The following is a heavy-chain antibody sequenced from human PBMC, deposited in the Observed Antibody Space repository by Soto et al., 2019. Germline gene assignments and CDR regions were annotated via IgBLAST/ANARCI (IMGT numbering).Heavy chain of an antibody. V-gene: IGHV3-20*01. D-gene: IGHD3-3*01. Sequence: PGGSLRLSCAASGFTFDDYGMSWVRQAPGKGLEWVSGINWNGGSTGYADSVKGRFTISRDNAKNSLYLQMNSLRAEDTALYHCARVGHYDFWSGLYFYMDVWGKGTTVTVSS. CDR2: INWNGGST. CDR3: ARVGHYDFWSGLYFYMDV. CDR1: GFTFDDYG. J-gene: IGHJ6*03.